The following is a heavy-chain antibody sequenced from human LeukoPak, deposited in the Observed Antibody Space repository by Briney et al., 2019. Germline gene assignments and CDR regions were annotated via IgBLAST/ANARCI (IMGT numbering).Heavy chain of an antibody. CDR3: AREGAYCSSASCYGLGYYYYMDV. J-gene: IGHJ6*03. V-gene: IGHV4-38-2*02. CDR1: GYSISSGYY. Sequence: PSETLSLTCAVSGYSISSGYYWGWIRQPPGKGLEWIGSIYHSGSTCYNPSLKSRVTISVDTSKNQFSLKLSSVTAADTAVYYCAREGAYCSSASCYGLGYYYYMDVWGKGTTVTVSS. D-gene: IGHD2-2*01. CDR2: IYHSGST.